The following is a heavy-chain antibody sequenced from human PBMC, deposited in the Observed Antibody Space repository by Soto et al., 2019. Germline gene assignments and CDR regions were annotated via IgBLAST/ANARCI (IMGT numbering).Heavy chain of an antibody. Sequence: QVQLVQSGAEVKKPGASVKVSCKASGYTFLSYGIIWVRQATGQGLEWMGWISPYNGNTNYAQKLQGRVTMTTDTSTTTAYMELRSLRSDDTAVYYCARDGRGTAMGFTAADCFDPWGQGTLVTVSS. CDR3: ARDGRGTAMGFTAADCFDP. D-gene: IGHD5-18*01. CDR1: GYTFLSYG. CDR2: ISPYNGNT. J-gene: IGHJ5*02. V-gene: IGHV1-18*01.